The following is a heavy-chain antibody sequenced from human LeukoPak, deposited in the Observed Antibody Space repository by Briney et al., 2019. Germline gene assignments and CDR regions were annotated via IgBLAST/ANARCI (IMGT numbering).Heavy chain of an antibody. D-gene: IGHD1-26*01. Sequence: PGGSLRLSCAAPGFTFSSYSMNWVRQAPGKGLEWVSSISSSSSYIYYADSVKGRFTISRDNAKNSLYLQMNSLRAEDTAVYYCARQQNSGSYVYYFDYWGQGTLVTVSS. CDR1: GFTFSSYS. V-gene: IGHV3-21*01. CDR3: ARQQNSGSYVYYFDY. J-gene: IGHJ4*02. CDR2: ISSSSSYI.